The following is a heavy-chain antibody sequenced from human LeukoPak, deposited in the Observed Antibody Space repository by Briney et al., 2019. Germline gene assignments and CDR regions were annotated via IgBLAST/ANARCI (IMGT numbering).Heavy chain of an antibody. V-gene: IGHV1-46*01. Sequence: ASVTVSCKASGYTFTSYYMHWVRQAPGQGLEWMGIINPSGGSTSYAQKFQGRVTMTRDTSTSTVYMELSSLRSEDTAVYYCAKDAIPRNSVWDYFDSWGQGTLVTVSS. CDR3: AKDAIPRNSVWDYFDS. J-gene: IGHJ4*02. CDR2: INPSGGST. CDR1: GYTFTSYY. D-gene: IGHD7-27*01.